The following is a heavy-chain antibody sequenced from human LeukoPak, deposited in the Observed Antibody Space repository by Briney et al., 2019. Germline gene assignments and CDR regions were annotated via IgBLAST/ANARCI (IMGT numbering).Heavy chain of an antibody. CDR1: GFTFSNYA. Sequence: ASLRLSCAASGFTFSNYAMSWVRQAPGKGLEWVSAILGSGGSTYYADSVKGRFTVSRDNSKSTLYLQMNSLRAEDTALYYCAKWGDYDVLTGYYVPDYWGQGTLVTVSS. D-gene: IGHD3-9*01. CDR2: ILGSGGST. J-gene: IGHJ4*02. CDR3: AKWGDYDVLTGYYVPDY. V-gene: IGHV3-23*01.